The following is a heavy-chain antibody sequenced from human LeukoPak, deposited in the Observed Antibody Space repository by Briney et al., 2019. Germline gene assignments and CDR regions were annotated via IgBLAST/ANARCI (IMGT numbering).Heavy chain of an antibody. V-gene: IGHV4-34*01. Sequence: SETLSLTCAVYGGSFSGYYWSWIRQPPGKGLEWIGEINHSGSTNYNPSLKSRVTISVDTSKNQFSLKLGSVTAADTAVYYCARLPTKYCSSTSCAPPDLDYWGQGTLVTVSS. CDR3: ARLPTKYCSSTSCAPPDLDY. CDR2: INHSGST. CDR1: GGSFSGYY. D-gene: IGHD2-2*01. J-gene: IGHJ4*02.